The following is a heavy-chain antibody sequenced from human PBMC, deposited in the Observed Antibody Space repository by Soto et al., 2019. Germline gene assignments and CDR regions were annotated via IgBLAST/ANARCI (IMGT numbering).Heavy chain of an antibody. Sequence: PSETLSLTCAVYEGSFSGYYWSWIRQSPGRGLEWIGEINQSGSTRYNPSLKSRVTIAVDTSKNQFSLKLSSVTAADTAVYYCATRQPSSRGYWGQGTLVTVSS. V-gene: IGHV4-34*01. D-gene: IGHD6-13*01. CDR2: INQSGST. J-gene: IGHJ4*02. CDR3: ATRQPSSRGY. CDR1: EGSFSGYY.